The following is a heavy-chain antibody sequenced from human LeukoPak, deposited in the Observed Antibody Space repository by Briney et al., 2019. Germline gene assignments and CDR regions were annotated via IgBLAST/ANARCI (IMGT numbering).Heavy chain of an antibody. CDR3: AILNSYGSSFFVS. CDR1: GGSISSYF. CDR2: VFHSGST. Sequence: SETLSLTCTVSGGSISSYFWSWIRQPPGKRLEWIGYVFHSGSTNYNPSLKGRVTISVDTSKNQFSLKLDSVTAADTAFYYCAILNSYGSSFFVSWGQGTLVTVSS. V-gene: IGHV4-59*08. D-gene: IGHD6-6*01. J-gene: IGHJ4*02.